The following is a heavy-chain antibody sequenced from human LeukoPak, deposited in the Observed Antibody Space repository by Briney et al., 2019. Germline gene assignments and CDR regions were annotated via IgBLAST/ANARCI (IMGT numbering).Heavy chain of an antibody. V-gene: IGHV3-15*01. CDR2: IKSKTDGGTT. J-gene: IGHJ3*02. Sequence: GGSLRLSCAASGFTFSNAWMSWVRQAPGKGLEWVGRIKSKTDGGTTDYAAPVKGRFTISRDDSKNTLYLQMNSLKTEDTAVYYCTTTAYGDYGGVSAFDIWGQGTMVTVSS. CDR3: TTTAYGDYGGVSAFDI. CDR1: GFTFSNAW. D-gene: IGHD4-17*01.